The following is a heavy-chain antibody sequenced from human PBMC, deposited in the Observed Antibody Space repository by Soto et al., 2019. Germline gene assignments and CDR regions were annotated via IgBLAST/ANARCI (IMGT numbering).Heavy chain of an antibody. CDR3: ARYTYSSGWYDI. J-gene: IGHJ4*02. D-gene: IGHD6-19*01. CDR1: GFTVSSGY. Sequence: GLSLRLSCAASGFTVSSGYMAWVRQAPGKGLEWISALFSGGSSYYADSVKARLPIPRDNCKNTLSLEMSSLSPEDSGGYFCARYTYSSGWYDIWGQGTLVTVSS. CDR2: LFSGGSS. V-gene: IGHV3-53*05.